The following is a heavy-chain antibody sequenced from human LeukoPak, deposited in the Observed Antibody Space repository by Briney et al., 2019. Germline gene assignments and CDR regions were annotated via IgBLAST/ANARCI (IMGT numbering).Heavy chain of an antibody. CDR1: GFTFDGYA. CDR3: AKGYYYDSSRYLTYFDY. D-gene: IGHD3-22*01. J-gene: IGHJ4*02. V-gene: IGHV3-9*03. CDR2: ISWNSGSI. Sequence: PGRSLRLSCAASGFTFDGYAMHWVRQAPGKGLEWVSDISWNSGSIGYADSVKGRFTISRDNAKNSLYLQMNSLRAEGMALYYCAKGYYYDSSRYLTYFDYWGQGTLVTVSS.